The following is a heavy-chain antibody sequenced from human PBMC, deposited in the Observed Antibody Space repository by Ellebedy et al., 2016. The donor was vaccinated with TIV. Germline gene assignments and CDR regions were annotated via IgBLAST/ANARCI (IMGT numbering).Heavy chain of an antibody. CDR2: IAPNDGRT. CDR3: ARGEVLLDY. J-gene: IGHJ4*02. D-gene: IGHD1-26*01. V-gene: IGHV1-18*01. CDR1: GYTFGTYG. Sequence: AASVKVSCKTSGYTFGTYGITWVRQAPGQGLDWMGWIAPNDGRTNYAQKLQGRVTITTDTSTSTADMELRSLRSEDTAVYYCARGEVLLDYWGQGTLVTVSS.